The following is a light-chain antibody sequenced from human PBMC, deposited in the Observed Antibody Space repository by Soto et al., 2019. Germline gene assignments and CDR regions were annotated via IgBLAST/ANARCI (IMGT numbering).Light chain of an antibody. V-gene: IGLV2-14*01. J-gene: IGLJ1*01. Sequence: QSVLAQPASVSGSPGQSITISCTGTSSDIGGYNYVSWYQQHPGKAPKLMIYDVSNRPSGVSNRFSGSKSGNTASLTISGPQAEDEADFYCTSYTSNSTVVFGTGTKVTVL. CDR2: DVS. CDR3: TSYTSNSTVV. CDR1: SSDIGGYNY.